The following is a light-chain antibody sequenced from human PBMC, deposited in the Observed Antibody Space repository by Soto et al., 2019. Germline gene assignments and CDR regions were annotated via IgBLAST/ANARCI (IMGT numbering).Light chain of an antibody. J-gene: IGKJ5*01. Sequence: EIVLTQSPGTLSLSPGERATLSCRASQNVGGRFLAWYQQKPGQAPRLLINVASTRATGIPDRFSGRGSGXXFTLTISRLEPEDFAVYYCQQYGTSPSAFGQGTRLE. CDR1: QNVGGRF. V-gene: IGKV3-20*01. CDR3: QQYGTSPSA. CDR2: VAS.